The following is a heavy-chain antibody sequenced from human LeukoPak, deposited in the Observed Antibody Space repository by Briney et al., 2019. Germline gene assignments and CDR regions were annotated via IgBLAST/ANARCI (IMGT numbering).Heavy chain of an antibody. Sequence: GESLKISCKGSGFTFTTSWIAWVRQLPGKGLEWMGVIFAGDSDTLYSPSLQGQVTFSADQSISTAYLQWSSLKASDTAMYYCARLSLRYFDRGDYWGQGTLVTVSS. CDR3: ARLSLRYFDRGDY. J-gene: IGHJ4*02. CDR1: GFTFTTSW. V-gene: IGHV5-51*01. D-gene: IGHD3-9*01. CDR2: IFAGDSDT.